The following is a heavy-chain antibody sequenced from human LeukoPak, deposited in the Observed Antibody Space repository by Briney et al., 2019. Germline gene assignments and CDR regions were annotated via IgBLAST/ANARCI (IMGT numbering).Heavy chain of an antibody. D-gene: IGHD4-17*01. CDR3: ANLNDYGDYGFDY. CDR1: GGTFSSYA. J-gene: IGHJ4*02. V-gene: IGHV1-69*06. Sequence: SVKVSCKASGGTFSSYAISWVRQAPGQGLEWMGRIIPIFGTANYAQKFQGRVTITADKSTSTAYMELSSLRSEDTAVYYCANLNDYGDYGFDYWGQGTPVTVSS. CDR2: IIPIFGTA.